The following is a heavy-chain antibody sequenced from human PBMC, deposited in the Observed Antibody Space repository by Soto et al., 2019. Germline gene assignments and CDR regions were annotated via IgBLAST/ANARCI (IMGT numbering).Heavy chain of an antibody. CDR1: GFTFNIYD. D-gene: IGHD5-18*01. V-gene: IGHV3-13*01. CDR2: IGVPGET. CDR3: VREWVDTYGVHPPLGLDV. J-gene: IGHJ6*02. Sequence: EVQLVESGGALVQPGGSLSLSCVASGFTFNIYDMHWVRQATVKCLERGAAIGVPGETYYSVSVKGRFTLCRENGTNYLYLQMNSLRVEDTAIYYCVREWVDTYGVHPPLGLDVWGQGTTVTGSS.